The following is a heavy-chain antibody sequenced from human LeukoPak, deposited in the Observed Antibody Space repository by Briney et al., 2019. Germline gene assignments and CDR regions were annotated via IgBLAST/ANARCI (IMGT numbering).Heavy chain of an antibody. CDR2: ISDSGGRT. Sequence: GGSLRLSCGVSGITLSNYGMSWVRQAPGKGLEWVAGISDSGGRTNYADSVKGRFTISRDSPKNTPYLQMNSLRVEDTAVYFCAKRGVVIRVVLVGFHKEAYYFDSWGQGALVTVSS. CDR1: GITLSNYG. J-gene: IGHJ4*02. D-gene: IGHD3-10*01. V-gene: IGHV3-23*01. CDR3: AKRGVVIRVVLVGFHKEAYYFDS.